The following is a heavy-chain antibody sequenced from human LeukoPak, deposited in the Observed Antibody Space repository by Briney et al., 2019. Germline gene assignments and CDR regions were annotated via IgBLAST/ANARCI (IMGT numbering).Heavy chain of an antibody. Sequence: GGSLRLSCAASGFTFSSYWMHWVRHAPGKGLVWVSRINTDGSSPTQADSVKGRFTISRDNAKNSLYLQMNSLRAEDTAVYYCATVMVATAKGFDRWGQGTLVTVSS. CDR1: GFTFSSYW. CDR3: ATVMVATAKGFDR. D-gene: IGHD5-12*01. CDR2: INTDGSSP. V-gene: IGHV3-74*03. J-gene: IGHJ5*02.